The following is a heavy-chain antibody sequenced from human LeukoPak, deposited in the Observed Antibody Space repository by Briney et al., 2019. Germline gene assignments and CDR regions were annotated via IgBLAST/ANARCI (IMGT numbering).Heavy chain of an antibody. D-gene: IGHD2-2*01. CDR3: AKDSQLLYYYYYGMDV. J-gene: IGHJ6*02. V-gene: IGHV3-23*01. CDR1: GFTFSSYA. Sequence: GGSLRLSCAASGFTFSSYAMSWVRQAPGKGLEWVSAISGSGGSTYYADSVKGRFTISRDNSKNTLYLQMNSLRAEDTAVYYCAKDSQLLYYYYYGMDVWGQGTTVTVSS. CDR2: ISGSGGST.